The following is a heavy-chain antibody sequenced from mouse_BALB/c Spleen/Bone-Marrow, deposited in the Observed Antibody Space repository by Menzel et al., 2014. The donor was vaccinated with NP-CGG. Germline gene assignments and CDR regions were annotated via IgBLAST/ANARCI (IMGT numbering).Heavy chain of an antibody. J-gene: IGHJ2*01. CDR3: ARGRWYY. CDR1: GYTFTDYT. V-gene: IGHV1-22*01. D-gene: IGHD2-3*01. Sequence: EVQLQQSGPELVKPGASVKMSCKASGYTFTDYTLHWVKQSHGKSLEWIGGVNPNIGGTSYNQKFKGKASLTVNKSSTTAYMELRSLTAEDSAVYYWARGRWYYWGQGTTLTVSS. CDR2: VNPNIGGT.